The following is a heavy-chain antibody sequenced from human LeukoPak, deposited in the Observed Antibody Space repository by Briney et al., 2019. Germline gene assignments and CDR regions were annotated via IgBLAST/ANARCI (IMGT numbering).Heavy chain of an antibody. D-gene: IGHD4-11*01. CDR1: GYTFSISG. CDR3: ARSDSNNNSCMDV. J-gene: IGHJ6*02. V-gene: IGHV1-18*01. CDR2: ITFYNGNT. Sequence: ASVRVSFKAYGYTFSISGISWVRRAPGQGLEWVGWITFYNGNTNYAPKFRGRVTMTADSSTRTAYMELRNLRYDDTAVYYCARSDSNNNSCMDVSG.